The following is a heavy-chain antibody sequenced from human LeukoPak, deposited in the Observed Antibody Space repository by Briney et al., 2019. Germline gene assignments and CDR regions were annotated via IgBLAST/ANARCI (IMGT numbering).Heavy chain of an antibody. CDR3: AKDEDDSSGYYYVFDY. Sequence: PGGSLRLSCAASGFTFSSYAIHWVRQAPGKGLEWVAVISFDGTDAFYADSVKGRFTISRDNSKNTLYLQMNSLRAEDTAVYYCAKDEDDSSGYYYVFDYWGQGTLVTVSS. D-gene: IGHD3-22*01. CDR2: ISFDGTDA. V-gene: IGHV3-30*04. J-gene: IGHJ4*02. CDR1: GFTFSSYA.